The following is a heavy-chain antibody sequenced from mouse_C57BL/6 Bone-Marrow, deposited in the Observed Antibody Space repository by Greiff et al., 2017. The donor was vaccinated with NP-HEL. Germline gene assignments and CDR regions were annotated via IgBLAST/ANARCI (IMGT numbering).Heavy chain of an antibody. J-gene: IGHJ3*01. Sequence: QVQLQQSGPELVKPGASVKISCKASGYAFSSSWMNWVKQRPGKGLEWIGRIYPGDGATNYNGKFKGKATLTADKSSRTAYMQLSSLTSEDSAVYFCARDYYGSSYAWFAYWGQGTLVTVSA. CDR1: GYAFSSSW. CDR2: IYPGDGAT. CDR3: ARDYYGSSYAWFAY. D-gene: IGHD1-1*01. V-gene: IGHV1-82*01.